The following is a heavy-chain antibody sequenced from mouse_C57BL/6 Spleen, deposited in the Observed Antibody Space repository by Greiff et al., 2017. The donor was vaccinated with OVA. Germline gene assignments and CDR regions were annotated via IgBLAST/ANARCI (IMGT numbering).Heavy chain of an antibody. CDR2: IDPSDSET. CDR1: GYTFTSYW. J-gene: IGHJ2*01. D-gene: IGHD2-13*01. CDR3: ARCDRDDYFDY. V-gene: IGHV1-52*01. Sequence: VQLQQSGAELVRPGSSVKLSCKASGYTFTSYWMHWVKQRPIQGLEWIGNIDPSDSETHYNQKFKDKATLTVDKSSSTAYMQLSSLTSEDSAVYYCARCDRDDYFDYWGQGTTLTVSS.